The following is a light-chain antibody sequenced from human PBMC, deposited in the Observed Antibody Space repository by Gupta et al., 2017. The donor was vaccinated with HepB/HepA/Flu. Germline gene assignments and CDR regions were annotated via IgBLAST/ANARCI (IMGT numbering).Light chain of an antibody. CDR3: TCRDSSSNHVV. CDR1: SLRSYY. J-gene: IGLJ2*01. Sequence: SAELTLDPAVSVALVQTPEITCQGDSLRSYYASWYQQKPGQATVLVSYSKNNRPSGIPDRVTGSSSRNKASLTSGGAQAEDEADYCCTCRDSSSNHVVFGGGTKLTVL. V-gene: IGLV3-19*01. CDR2: SKN.